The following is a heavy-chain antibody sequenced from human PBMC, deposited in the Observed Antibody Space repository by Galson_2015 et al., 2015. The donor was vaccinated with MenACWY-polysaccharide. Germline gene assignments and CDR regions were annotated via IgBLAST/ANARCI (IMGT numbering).Heavy chain of an antibody. CDR3: AKDQYSSSWYGWHY. V-gene: IGHV3-23*01. CDR2: ISGSGGST. J-gene: IGHJ4*02. Sequence: SLRLSCAASGFMFSSYAMSWVRQAPGKGLEWVSGISGSGGSTYYRESVKGRFTISRDNSKNTLYLQMNCLRAEDTAVYYCAKDQYSSSWYGWHYWGQGTLVTVSS. D-gene: IGHD6-13*01. CDR1: GFMFSSYA.